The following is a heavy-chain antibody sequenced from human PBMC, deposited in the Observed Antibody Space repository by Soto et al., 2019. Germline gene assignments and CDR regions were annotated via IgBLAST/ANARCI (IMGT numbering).Heavy chain of an antibody. Sequence: QVQLQESGPGLVKPSGTLSLTCAVSGGSISSSNWWSWVRQPPGKGLAWIGEIYHSGSTNYNPSLKSRVTISVDKSKNQFSLTLSSVTAADTAVYYCAREGNHNWNYVVRGGPLDYWGKGTLVTVSS. D-gene: IGHD1-7*01. CDR3: AREGNHNWNYVVRGGPLDY. V-gene: IGHV4-4*02. J-gene: IGHJ4*02. CDR2: IYHSGST. CDR1: GGSISSSNW.